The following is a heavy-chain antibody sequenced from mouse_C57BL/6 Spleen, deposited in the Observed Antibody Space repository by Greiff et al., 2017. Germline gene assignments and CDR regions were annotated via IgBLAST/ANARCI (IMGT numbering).Heavy chain of an antibody. CDR1: GYAFSSSW. D-gene: IGHD3-2*02. CDR2: IYPGDGDT. V-gene: IGHV1-82*01. CDR3: ARGSSGYVGFAY. J-gene: IGHJ3*01. Sequence: VKLQQSGPELVKPGASVKISCKASGYAFSSSWMNWVKQRPGKGLEWIGRIYPGDGDTNYNGKFKGKATLTADKSSSTAYMQLSSLTSEDSAVYFCARGSSGYVGFAYWGQGTLVTVSA.